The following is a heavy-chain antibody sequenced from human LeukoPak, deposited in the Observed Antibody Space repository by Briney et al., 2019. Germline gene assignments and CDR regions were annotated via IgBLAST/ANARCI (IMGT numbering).Heavy chain of an antibody. Sequence: GGSLRLSCAASGFTFSSYSMNWVRQAPGKGLEWVSSISSSSSYIYYADSVKGRFTISRDNAKNSLYLQMNSLRAEDTAVYYCARDKSKSMGRGVIIKGHSYYYMDVWGKGTTVTISS. J-gene: IGHJ6*03. V-gene: IGHV3-21*01. CDR3: ARDKSKSMGRGVIIKGHSYYYMDV. CDR1: GFTFSSYS. CDR2: ISSSSSYI. D-gene: IGHD3-10*01.